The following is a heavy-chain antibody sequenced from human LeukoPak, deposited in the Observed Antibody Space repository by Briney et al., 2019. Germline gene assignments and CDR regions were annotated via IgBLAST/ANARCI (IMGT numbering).Heavy chain of an antibody. D-gene: IGHD2-2*01. V-gene: IGHV3-48*03. CDR1: GFTFSSYE. CDR3: ARLGYCSSTSCLKDYYYYYYMDV. J-gene: IGHJ6*03. Sequence: GGSLRLSCAASGFTFSSYEMNWVRQAPGKGLEWVSYISSSGSTIYYADSVKGRFTISRDNAKNSLYLQMNSLRAEDTAVYYCARLGYCSSTSCLKDYYYYYYMDVWGKGTTVTVSS. CDR2: ISSSGSTI.